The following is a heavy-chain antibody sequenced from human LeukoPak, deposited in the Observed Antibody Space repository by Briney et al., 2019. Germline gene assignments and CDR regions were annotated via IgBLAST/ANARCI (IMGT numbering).Heavy chain of an antibody. CDR2: INPNSGGT. CDR1: GYTFTGYY. CDR3: ATAYSKGPVDY. D-gene: IGHD4-11*01. V-gene: IGHV1-2*02. Sequence: ASVKVSCKASGYTFTGYYMHWVGQAPGQWLEWMGWINPNSGGTNYAQKFQGRVTMTRDTSISTAYMELSRLRSEDTAVYYCATAYSKGPVDYWGQGTLLTVSS. J-gene: IGHJ4*02.